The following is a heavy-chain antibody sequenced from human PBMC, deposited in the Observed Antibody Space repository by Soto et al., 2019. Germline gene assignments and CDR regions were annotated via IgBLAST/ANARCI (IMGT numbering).Heavy chain of an antibody. CDR2: IIPIFGTA. V-gene: IGHV1-69*01. CDR3: ARGARNYYDSSGYYY. J-gene: IGHJ4*02. CDR1: GGTFSSYA. D-gene: IGHD3-22*01. Sequence: QVQLVQSGAEVKKPGSSVKVSCKASGGTFSSYAISWVRQAPGQGLEWMGGIIPIFGTANYAQKFQGRVTIPADESTVKAYMELSSLGSDDTALYYCARGARNYYDSSGYYYWGQGTLVTVSS.